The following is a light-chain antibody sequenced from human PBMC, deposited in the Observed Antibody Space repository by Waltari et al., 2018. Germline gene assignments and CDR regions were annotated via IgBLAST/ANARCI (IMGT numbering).Light chain of an antibody. J-gene: IGKJ2*01. CDR3: QQYGGSPQT. CDR1: QSVSSNY. V-gene: IGKV3-20*01. Sequence: EIVLTQSPGTLSVSPGESATLSCRASQSVSSNYLAWFQQKSGQAPRLLIYGASSRATGIPDRFSGSGSGTDFTLTIRRLEPEDFAVYYCQQYGGSPQTFGQGTRLEIK. CDR2: GAS.